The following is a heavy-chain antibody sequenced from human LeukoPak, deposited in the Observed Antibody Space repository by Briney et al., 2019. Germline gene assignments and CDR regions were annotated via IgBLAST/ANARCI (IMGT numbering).Heavy chain of an antibody. CDR2: TYYRSKWYN. Sequence: SQTLSLTCAISGDSVSSNSAAWLWIRQSPSRGLEWLGRTYYRSKWYNDYAVSVKSRININPDTSKNQFSLQLNSVTPEDTAVYYCARVGDYFDFSTYFDFWGQGTLVTVSS. CDR1: GDSVSSNSAA. J-gene: IGHJ4*02. D-gene: IGHD3-22*01. V-gene: IGHV6-1*01. CDR3: ARVGDYFDFSTYFDF.